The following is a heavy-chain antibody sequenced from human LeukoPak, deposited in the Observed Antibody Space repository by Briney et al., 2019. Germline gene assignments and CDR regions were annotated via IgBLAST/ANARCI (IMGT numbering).Heavy chain of an antibody. CDR3: VREAGYCAPVCVKTNWFDP. J-gene: IGHJ5*02. Sequence: GGSLRLSCAASGFPFSSHAMSWVRQPPGKGLEWVAAISNGKTYYADSVRGRSAISRDDSTNTVYLHMNSLRDEDTALYHCVREAGYCAPVCVKTNWFDPWGQGTLVTASS. D-gene: IGHD2-15*01. CDR2: ISNGKT. V-gene: IGHV3-23*01. CDR1: GFPFSSHA.